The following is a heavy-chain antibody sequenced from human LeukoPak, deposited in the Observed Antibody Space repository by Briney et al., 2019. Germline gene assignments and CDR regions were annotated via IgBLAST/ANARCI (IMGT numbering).Heavy chain of an antibody. V-gene: IGHV4-34*01. CDR2: INHSGST. CDR3: ARGPRNYYGSGSYSPYYYYGMDV. D-gene: IGHD3-10*01. J-gene: IGHJ6*02. CDR1: GGSFSGYY. Sequence: PSETLSLTCAVYGGSFSGYYWSWIRQPPGKGLEWIGEINHSGSTNYNPSLKSRVTISVDTSKNQFSLKLSSVTAADTAVYYCARGPRNYYGSGSYSPYYYYGMDVWGQGTTVTVSS.